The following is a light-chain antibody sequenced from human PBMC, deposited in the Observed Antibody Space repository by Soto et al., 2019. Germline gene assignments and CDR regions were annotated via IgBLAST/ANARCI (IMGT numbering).Light chain of an antibody. CDR2: SNN. CDR3: AAWDESPNVPV. Sequence: QSVLTQPPSASGTPGQRVTISCSGSNSNIGRNTVNWYQQLPGAAPSLLIYSNNPRPSGVPDRFSGSKSGTSASLAISGLQSEDEADYYCAAWDESPNVPVFGGGTKLTVL. V-gene: IGLV1-44*01. J-gene: IGLJ3*02. CDR1: NSNIGRNT.